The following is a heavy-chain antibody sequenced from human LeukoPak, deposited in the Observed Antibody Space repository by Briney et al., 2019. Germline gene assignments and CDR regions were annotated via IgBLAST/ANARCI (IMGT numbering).Heavy chain of an antibody. Sequence: PGASLRLSCAASGFTFSNYAMSWVRQAPGKGLEWVGRIKSKTDGGTTDYAAPVKGRFTISRDDSKNTLYLQMNSLKTEDTAVYYCVGYCSGGNCPNAFDIWGQGTMVTVSS. D-gene: IGHD2-15*01. CDR1: GFTFSNYA. CDR3: VGYCSGGNCPNAFDI. V-gene: IGHV3-15*05. J-gene: IGHJ3*02. CDR2: IKSKTDGGTT.